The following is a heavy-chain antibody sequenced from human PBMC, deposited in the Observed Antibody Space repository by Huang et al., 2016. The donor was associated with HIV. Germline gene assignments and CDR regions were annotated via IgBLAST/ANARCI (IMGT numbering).Heavy chain of an antibody. CDR1: GYTFRGYY. CDR2: INPKNGAT. V-gene: IGHV1-2*02. CDR3: TRGGEGGLLSKLTRVLDY. D-gene: IGHD3-9*01. Sequence: QVQLEQSGAEVVKPGASVKVSCEASGYTFRGYYINWVRQAPGQGLEWMGGINPKNGATDYARKFQGRVVRTRDTAINTTYMQLNRRRSDDAAVYFCTRGGEGGLLSKLTRVLDYWGQGTPVAVST. J-gene: IGHJ4*02.